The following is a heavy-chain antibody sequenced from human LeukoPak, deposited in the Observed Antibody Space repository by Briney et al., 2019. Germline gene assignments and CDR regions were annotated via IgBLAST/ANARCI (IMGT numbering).Heavy chain of an antibody. CDR1: GFTFDDYG. J-gene: IGHJ4*02. CDR3: ARGDCRSTSCYPDY. Sequence: PGGSLRLSCAASGFTFDDYGMSWVRQAPGKGLEWVSGINWNGGSTGYADSVKGRFTISRDNAKNSLYLQMNSLRAEDTALYHCARGDCRSTSCYPDYWGQGTLVTVSS. D-gene: IGHD2-2*01. CDR2: INWNGGST. V-gene: IGHV3-20*01.